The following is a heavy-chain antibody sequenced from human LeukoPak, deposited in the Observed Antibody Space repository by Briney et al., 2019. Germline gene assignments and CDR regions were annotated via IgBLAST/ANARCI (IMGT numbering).Heavy chain of an antibody. Sequence: GGSLRLSCAASGFTFSSYWMSWVRQAPGKGLEWVANINQDGSEKYYVDSVKGRFTISRDNAKNSLYLQMNSLRAEDTAVYYCARVGYDFWSGYLDFYYFDYWGQGTLVTVSS. J-gene: IGHJ4*02. V-gene: IGHV3-7*01. CDR3: ARVGYDFWSGYLDFYYFDY. D-gene: IGHD3-3*01. CDR1: GFTFSSYW. CDR2: INQDGSEK.